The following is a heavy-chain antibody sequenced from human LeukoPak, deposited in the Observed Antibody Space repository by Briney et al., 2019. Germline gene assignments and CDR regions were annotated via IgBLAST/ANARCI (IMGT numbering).Heavy chain of an antibody. CDR1: GFTFTSYS. D-gene: IGHD5-12*01. CDR3: ARSRGVSGYDFAY. V-gene: IGHV3-23*01. Sequence: PGGSLRLSCAASGFTFTSYSMSWVRQAPGKGLEWVSGTSDRGDYTYYADSVKGRFTISRDNSKNTLYLQMNSLRVEDTAVYYCARSRGVSGYDFAYWGQGTLVTVSS. CDR2: TSDRGDYT. J-gene: IGHJ4*02.